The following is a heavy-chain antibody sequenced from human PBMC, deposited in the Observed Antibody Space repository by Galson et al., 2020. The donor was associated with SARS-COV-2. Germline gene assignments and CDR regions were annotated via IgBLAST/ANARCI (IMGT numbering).Heavy chain of an antibody. CDR2: ISGGGGTT. CDR3: AGLGANVL. D-gene: IGHD1-26*01. V-gene: IGHV3-23*01. CDR1: GFIFNNFG. Sequence: GGSLRLSCVGSGFIFNNFGMNWVRQGPGKGLEWVSGISGGGGTTYYADSVKGRFTISRDNSKSTLYLQMNSLRPEDAAVYYCAGLGANVLGGQGTLVTVSS. J-gene: IGHJ4*02.